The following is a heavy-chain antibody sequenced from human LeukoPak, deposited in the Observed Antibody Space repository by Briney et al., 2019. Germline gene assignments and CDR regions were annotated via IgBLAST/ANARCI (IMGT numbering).Heavy chain of an antibody. CDR1: GCTFSSYA. J-gene: IGHJ4*02. CDR3: AKQSAGVTTGYFDY. V-gene: IGHV3-23*01. CDR2: ISDSAGST. Sequence: GGSLRLSCAASGCTFSSYAMSWVRQAPGKGLEWASAISDSAGSTYYADSVKGRFTISRDNSKNTLYLQMNSLRAEDTAVYYCAKQSAGVTTGYFDYWGQGTLVTVSS. D-gene: IGHD1-26*01.